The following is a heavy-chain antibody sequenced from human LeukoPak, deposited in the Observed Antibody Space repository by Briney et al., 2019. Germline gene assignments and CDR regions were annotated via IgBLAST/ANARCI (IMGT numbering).Heavy chain of an antibody. V-gene: IGHV1-2*02. CDR1: GYTFTGYY. J-gene: IGHJ4*02. D-gene: IGHD3-22*01. CDR3: ARGSYYYDSTTYHNYFDY. Sequence: ASVKVSCKASGYTFTGYYMHWVRQAPGQGLEWMGWINPNSGGTSYAQRFQGRVTMTWDTSINTAYMELSSLRSDDTAVYYCARGSYYYDSTTYHNYFDYLGQGTLVTVSS. CDR2: INPNSGGT.